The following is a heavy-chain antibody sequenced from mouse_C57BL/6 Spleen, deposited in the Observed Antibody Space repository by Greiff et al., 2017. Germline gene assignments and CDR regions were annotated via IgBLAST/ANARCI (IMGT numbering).Heavy chain of an antibody. CDR1: GYSITSGYY. J-gene: IGHJ2*01. Sequence: EVKLVESGPGLVKPSQSLSLTCSVTGYSITSGYYWNWIRQFPGNKLEWMGYISYDGSNNYNPSLKNRISITRDTSKNQFFLKLNSVTTEDTATYYCATRFDYWGQGTTLTVSS. CDR2: ISYDGSN. CDR3: ATRFDY. V-gene: IGHV3-6*01.